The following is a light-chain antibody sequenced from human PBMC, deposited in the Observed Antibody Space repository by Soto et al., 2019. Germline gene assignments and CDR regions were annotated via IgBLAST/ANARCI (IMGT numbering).Light chain of an antibody. J-gene: IGKJ1*01. V-gene: IGKV3D-20*01. Sequence: EIVLTQSPDTLSLSPGERATLSCGASQSVSNNYLAWYQHKPGLAPRLLIYDASSRATGTPDRFSGSGSGTDFTLTISRLEPEDFAVYYCQQYGRSPRTFGQGTKVEIK. CDR2: DAS. CDR1: QSVSNNY. CDR3: QQYGRSPRT.